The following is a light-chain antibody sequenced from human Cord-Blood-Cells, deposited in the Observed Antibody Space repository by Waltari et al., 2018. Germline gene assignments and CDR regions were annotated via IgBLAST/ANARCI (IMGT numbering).Light chain of an antibody. CDR2: GAS. V-gene: IGKV3-15*01. CDR1: KSVSSN. CDR3: QQYNNWPLT. Sequence: EIAMTQSPATLSVSPGERATLSCRASKSVSSNLAWYQQKPGQAPRLLIYGASTRATGIPSRFSGSGSGTDFTLTISSLQSEDFAVYYCQQYNNWPLTFGGGTKVEIK. J-gene: IGKJ4*01.